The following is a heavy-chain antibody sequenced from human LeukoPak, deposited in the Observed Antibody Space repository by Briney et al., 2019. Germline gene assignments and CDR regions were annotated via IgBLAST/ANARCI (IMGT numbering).Heavy chain of an antibody. D-gene: IGHD2-15*01. V-gene: IGHV1-69*05. J-gene: IGHJ4*02. Sequence: SVKVSCKASGGTFSSYAISWVRQAPGQGLEWMGGIIPIFGTANYAQKFQGRVTITTDESTSTAYMELSSLRSEDTAVYYCARGEGPAATVRYFDYWGQGTLVTVSS. CDR1: GGTFSSYA. CDR2: IIPIFGTA. CDR3: ARGEGPAATVRYFDY.